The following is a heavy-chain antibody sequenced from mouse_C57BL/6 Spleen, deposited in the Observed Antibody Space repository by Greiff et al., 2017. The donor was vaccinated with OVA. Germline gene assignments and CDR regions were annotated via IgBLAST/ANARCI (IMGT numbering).Heavy chain of an antibody. D-gene: IGHD3-3*01. CDR2: IRNKANGYTT. CDR3: ARWDVGYFDV. V-gene: IGHV7-3*01. J-gene: IGHJ1*03. Sequence: VMLVESGGGLVQPGGSLSLSCAASGFTFTDYYMSWVRQPPGKALEWLGFIRNKANGYTTEYSASVKGRFTISRDNSQSILYLQMNALRAEDSATYYCARWDVGYFDVWGTGTTVTVSS. CDR1: GFTFTDYY.